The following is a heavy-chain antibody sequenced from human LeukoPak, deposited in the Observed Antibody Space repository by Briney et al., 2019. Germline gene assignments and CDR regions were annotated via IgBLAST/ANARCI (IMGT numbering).Heavy chain of an antibody. D-gene: IGHD6-13*01. CDR1: GFTFSSYA. CDR2: ISYDGSNK. J-gene: IGHJ4*02. CDR3: ARDSSSWDQYDD. Sequence: GGSLRLSCAASGFTFSSYAMHWVRQAPGKGLEWVAVISYDGSNKYYADSVKGRFTISRDNSKNTLYLQMNSLRAEDTAVYYCARDSSSWDQYDDWGQGTLVTVSS. V-gene: IGHV3-30-3*01.